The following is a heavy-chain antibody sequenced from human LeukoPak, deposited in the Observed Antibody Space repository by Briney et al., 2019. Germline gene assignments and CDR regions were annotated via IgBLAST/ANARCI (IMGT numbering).Heavy chain of an antibody. CDR2: IYSGGST. V-gene: IGHV3-53*01. CDR3: AKSNSGYNYIDF. CDR1: GFTVSSNY. J-gene: IGHJ4*02. D-gene: IGHD3-22*01. Sequence: GGSLRLSCAASGFTVSSNYMSWVRQAPGKGLEWVSVIYSGGSTYYADSVKGRFTISRDNSKNTLYLQMNSLRAEDTAVYFCAKSNSGYNYIDFWGQGALVTVSS.